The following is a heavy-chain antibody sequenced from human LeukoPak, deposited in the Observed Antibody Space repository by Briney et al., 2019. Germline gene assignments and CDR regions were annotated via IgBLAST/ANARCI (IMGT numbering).Heavy chain of an antibody. CDR3: ARGRRGGGQLVRYYYYYYMDV. CDR1: GGSFSGYY. CDR2: INHSGST. J-gene: IGHJ6*03. Sequence: SETLSLTCAVYGGSFSGYYWSWIRQPPGKGQEWIGEINHSGSTNYNPSLESRVTISVDTSKNQFSLKLSSVTAADTAVYYCARGRRGGGQLVRYYYYYYMDVWGKGTTVTVSS. V-gene: IGHV4-34*01. D-gene: IGHD6-6*01.